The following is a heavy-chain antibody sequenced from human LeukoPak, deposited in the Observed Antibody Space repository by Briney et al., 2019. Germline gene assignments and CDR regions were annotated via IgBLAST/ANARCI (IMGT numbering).Heavy chain of an antibody. CDR3: ARGAVSYYGSGSLSYYFDY. CDR2: IYTSGST. Sequence: SETLSLTCTVSGGSIGSYYWSWIRQPAGKGLEWIGRIYTSGSTNYNPSLKSRVTISVDKSKNQSSLKLSSVTAADTAVYYCARGAVSYYGSGSLSYYFDYWGQGTLVTVSS. V-gene: IGHV4-4*07. J-gene: IGHJ4*02. CDR1: GGSIGSYY. D-gene: IGHD3-10*01.